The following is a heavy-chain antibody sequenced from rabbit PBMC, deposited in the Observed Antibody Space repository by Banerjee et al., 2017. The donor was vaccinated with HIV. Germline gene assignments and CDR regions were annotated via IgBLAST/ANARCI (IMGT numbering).Heavy chain of an antibody. Sequence: QSLEESGGDLVKPGASLTLTCTASGFSFSGNYWICWVRQAPGKGLEWIACIYAGSSGSTYYATWAKGRFTISKTSSTTVTLQMTSLTAADTATYFCARDLTDVIGWNFGWWGPGTLVTVS. CDR2: IYAGSSGST. CDR3: ARDLTDVIGWNFGW. V-gene: IGHV1S40*01. J-gene: IGHJ4*01. CDR1: GFSFSGNYW. D-gene: IGHD1-1*01.